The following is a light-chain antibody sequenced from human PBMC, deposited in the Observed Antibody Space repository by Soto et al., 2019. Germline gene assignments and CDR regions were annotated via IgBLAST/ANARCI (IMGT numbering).Light chain of an antibody. CDR1: QGISRY. J-gene: IGKJ1*01. CDR2: AAS. V-gene: IGKV1-9*01. CDR3: QQYKTYST. Sequence: IQLTQSPSSLSASVGDSVTITCRASQGISRYLSWYQQKPGRAPKLLISAASTLQSGVPARFSGSGSGTDFTLSITSLQPEDFATYYCQQYKTYSTFGQGTKVDIK.